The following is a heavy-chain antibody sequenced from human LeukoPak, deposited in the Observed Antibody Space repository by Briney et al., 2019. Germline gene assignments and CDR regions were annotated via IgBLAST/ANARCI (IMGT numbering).Heavy chain of an antibody. J-gene: IGHJ4*02. Sequence: SVTVSCKASGYTFTSYYMHWVRQAPGQGLEWVGIINPSRGSTSYAQQSEGRVTMTRDTSTSTVYVELSSLRSEDTAVYDGERGLDGSGEDFDYGGEGPLVTVSS. D-gene: IGHD3-10*01. V-gene: IGHV1-46*01. CDR3: ERGLDGSGEDFDY. CDR1: GYTFTSYY. CDR2: INPSRGST.